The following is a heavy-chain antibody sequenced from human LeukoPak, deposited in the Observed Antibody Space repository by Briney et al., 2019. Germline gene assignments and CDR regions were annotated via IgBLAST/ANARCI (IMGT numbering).Heavy chain of an antibody. Sequence: ASVKVSCKASGYTFTSYGISWVRQAPGQGLEWMGGIIPIFETKTYAQNFQGRVTITADDSATTAYMELSSLRSEDTAVYYCARGHNLNYMDVWGKGTTVIVSS. CDR2: IIPIFETK. V-gene: IGHV1-69*13. D-gene: IGHD3-9*01. CDR3: ARGHNLNYMDV. CDR1: GYTFTSYG. J-gene: IGHJ6*03.